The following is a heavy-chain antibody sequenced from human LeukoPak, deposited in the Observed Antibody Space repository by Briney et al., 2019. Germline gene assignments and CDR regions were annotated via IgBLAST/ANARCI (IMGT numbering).Heavy chain of an antibody. J-gene: IGHJ4*02. D-gene: IGHD5-24*01. CDR1: GGSISSYS. V-gene: IGHV4-59*01. CDR3: ARSPGATRRYFDY. CDR2: MYFSGST. Sequence: SETLSLTCTVSGGSISSYSWGWIRQPPGKGLEWIGYMYFSGSTNYNPSLKSRVTVSFDTSKKQFSLKLSSVTAADTAVYYCARSPGATRRYFDYWGQGTLVTVSS.